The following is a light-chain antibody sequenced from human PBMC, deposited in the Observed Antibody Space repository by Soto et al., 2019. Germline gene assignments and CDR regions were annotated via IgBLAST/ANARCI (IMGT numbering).Light chain of an antibody. CDR2: DVS. V-gene: IGLV2-14*01. CDR3: SSYTRSSLYV. CDR1: SSDVGGYNY. Sequence: QPVLTQPASVSGSPGQSITISCTGTSSDVGGYNYVSWYQQHPGKAPKLMIYDVSNRPSGVSNRFSGSKSGNTASLTISGLQAEDEADYYCSSYTRSSLYVFGTGTKVTVL. J-gene: IGLJ1*01.